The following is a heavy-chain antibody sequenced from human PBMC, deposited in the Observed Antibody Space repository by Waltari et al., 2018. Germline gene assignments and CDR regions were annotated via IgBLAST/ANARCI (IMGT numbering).Heavy chain of an antibody. J-gene: IGHJ4*02. CDR2: INPSGGST. CDR3: ARTGRASYYYDSSGYWPFDY. Sequence: QVQLVQSGAEVKKPGASVKVSCKASGYTFTSYYMHWVRQAPGQGLEWMGIINPSGGSTSYAQKFQGRVTMTRDTSTSTVYMELSSLRSEDTAVYYCARTGRASYYYDSSGYWPFDYWGQGTLVTVSS. V-gene: IGHV1-46*01. CDR1: GYTFTSYY. D-gene: IGHD3-22*01.